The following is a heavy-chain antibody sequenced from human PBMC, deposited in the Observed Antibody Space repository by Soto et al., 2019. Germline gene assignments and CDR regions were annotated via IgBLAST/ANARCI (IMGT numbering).Heavy chain of an antibody. Sequence: PGGSLRLSCAVSGLTFSSKWMHWVRQAPGKGLVWVSLISGDGGNTNYADSVKGRFTISRDNANNMLYLQMNNLRAEDTAIYYWARGRHLYCSSNSCYQGSFDIWGQGKMVT. D-gene: IGHD2-2*01. CDR1: GLTFSSKW. CDR2: ISGDGGNT. V-gene: IGHV3-74*01. CDR3: ARGRHLYCSSNSCYQGSFDI. J-gene: IGHJ3*02.